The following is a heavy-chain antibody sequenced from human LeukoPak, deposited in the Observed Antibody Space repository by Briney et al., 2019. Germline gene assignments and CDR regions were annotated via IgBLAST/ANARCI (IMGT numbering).Heavy chain of an antibody. CDR3: ARGKPQWRLVTYYFDY. CDR2: IYYSGST. V-gene: IGHV4-39*07. CDR1: GGSISSSSYY. D-gene: IGHD6-19*01. J-gene: IGHJ4*02. Sequence: SETLSLTCTVSGGSISSSSYYWGWIRQPPGKGLEWIGSIYYSGSTYYNPSLKSRVTLSVDTSKNQFSLKLSSVTAADTAVYYCARGKPQWRLVTYYFDYWGQGTLVTVSS.